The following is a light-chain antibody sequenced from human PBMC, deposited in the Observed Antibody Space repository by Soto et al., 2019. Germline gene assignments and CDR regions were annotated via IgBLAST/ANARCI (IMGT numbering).Light chain of an antibody. J-gene: IGKJ5*01. Sequence: DIQMTQSPSSLSASVGDRVTITCRASQSTSNYLNWYQQKPGKAPKLLIYAASTLQSGVPSRVSGGGSGTDFTLTISSLQPEDFATYYCQQSYSTPITFGQGTRLEIK. CDR1: QSTSNY. CDR3: QQSYSTPIT. V-gene: IGKV1-39*01. CDR2: AAS.